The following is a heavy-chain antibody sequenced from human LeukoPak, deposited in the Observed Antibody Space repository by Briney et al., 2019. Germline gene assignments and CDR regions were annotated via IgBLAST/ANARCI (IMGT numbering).Heavy chain of an antibody. CDR3: ARAKGGWGAFDI. D-gene: IGHD3-16*01. Sequence: SETLSFTCTVSGGSISSYYWSWIRQPPGKGLEWIGYIYYSGSTNYNPSLKSRVTISVDTSKNQFSLKLSSVTAADTAVYYCARAKGGWGAFDIWGQGTMVTVSS. CDR1: GGSISSYY. J-gene: IGHJ3*02. CDR2: IYYSGST. V-gene: IGHV4-59*01.